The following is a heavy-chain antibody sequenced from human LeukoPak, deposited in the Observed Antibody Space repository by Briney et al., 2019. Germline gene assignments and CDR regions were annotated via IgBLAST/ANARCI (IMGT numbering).Heavy chain of an antibody. D-gene: IGHD3-22*01. J-gene: IGHJ4*02. CDR2: ISAYNGNT. Sequence: ASVKVSCKASGYTFTSYGISWVRQAPGQGLEWMGWISAYNGNTNYAQKLQGRVTMTTDTSTSTAYMELRSLRSDDTAVYYCASHLQRVYDSSGDDYWGQGTLVTVSS. V-gene: IGHV1-18*01. CDR1: GYTFTSYG. CDR3: ASHLQRVYDSSGDDY.